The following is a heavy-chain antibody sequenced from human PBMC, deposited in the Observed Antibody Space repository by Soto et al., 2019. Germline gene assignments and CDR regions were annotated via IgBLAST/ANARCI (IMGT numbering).Heavy chain of an antibody. CDR1: GVTFSSYA. Sequence: PGGSLRLSCAASGVTFSSYAVHWVRQAPGKGLEWVAVISYDGSNKYYADSVKGRFTISRDNSKNTLYLQMNSLRAEDTAVYYCARNTIFGVVTAPDYWGQGTLVTVSS. V-gene: IGHV3-30-3*01. J-gene: IGHJ4*02. D-gene: IGHD3-3*01. CDR2: ISYDGSNK. CDR3: ARNTIFGVVTAPDY.